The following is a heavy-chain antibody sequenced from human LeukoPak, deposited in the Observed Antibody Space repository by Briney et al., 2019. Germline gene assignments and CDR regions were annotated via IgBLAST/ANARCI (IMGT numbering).Heavy chain of an antibody. CDR3: ARTRYYFDY. V-gene: IGHV3-7*01. J-gene: IGHJ4*02. CDR1: GFTFSSSW. CDR2: IKQDGSEK. Sequence: GGSLRLSCAASGFTFSSSWMSWVRQAPGKGLEWVANIKQDGSEKYYVDTVKGRFTISRDNAKNSLYLQMNSLRADDTAVYHWARTRYYFDYWGQGTLVTVSS.